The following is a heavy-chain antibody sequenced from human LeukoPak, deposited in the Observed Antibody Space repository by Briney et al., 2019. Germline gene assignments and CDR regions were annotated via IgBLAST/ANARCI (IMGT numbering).Heavy chain of an antibody. CDR2: ISWNSGSI. CDR1: GFTFDDYA. D-gene: IGHD5-12*01. CDR3: AKGGEDIVAPSPLDY. J-gene: IGHJ4*02. V-gene: IGHV3-9*01. Sequence: GGSLRLSCAASGFTFDDYAMHWVRQAPGKGLEWVSGISWNSGSIGYADSVKGRFTISRDNAKNSLYLQMNSLRAEDTALYYCAKGGEDIVAPSPLDYWGQGTLVTVSS.